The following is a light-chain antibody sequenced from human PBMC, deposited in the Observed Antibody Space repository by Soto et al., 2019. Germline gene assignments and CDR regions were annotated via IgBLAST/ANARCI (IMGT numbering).Light chain of an antibody. J-gene: IGLJ3*02. V-gene: IGLV2-11*01. CDR3: CSYAGSYTFPRV. Sequence: QSALTQPRSVSGSPGQSVTISCTGTSGDVGGYNYVSWYQQHPGKAPKLMIYDVSKRPSGVPDRFSGSKSGNTASLTISGLQAEDEADYYCCSYAGSYTFPRVFGGGTKVTVL. CDR1: SGDVGGYNY. CDR2: DVS.